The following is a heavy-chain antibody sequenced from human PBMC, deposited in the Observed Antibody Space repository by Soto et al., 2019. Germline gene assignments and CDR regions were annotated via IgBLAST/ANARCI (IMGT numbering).Heavy chain of an antibody. CDR1: GFTFSSYA. Sequence: GSLRLSCAASGFTFSSYAMSWVRQAPGKGLEWVSAISGSGGSTYYADSVKGRFTISRDNSKNTLYLQMNSLRAEDTAVYYCAKDIIKDIVVVVAATLHYWGQGTLVTVSS. V-gene: IGHV3-23*01. J-gene: IGHJ4*02. CDR3: AKDIIKDIVVVVAATLHY. D-gene: IGHD2-15*01. CDR2: ISGSGGST.